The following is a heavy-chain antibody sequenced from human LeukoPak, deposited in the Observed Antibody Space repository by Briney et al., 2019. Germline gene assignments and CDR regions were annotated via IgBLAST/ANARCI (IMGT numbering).Heavy chain of an antibody. CDR3: ASAVVVAAFSYYFDY. V-gene: IGHV4-38-2*02. CDR1: GYSIISGYY. D-gene: IGHD2-15*01. J-gene: IGHJ4*02. Sequence: SETLSLTCTVSGYSIISGYYWGWIRQPPGKGLEWIGSIYYSGSTYYNPSLKSRVTISVDTSKNQFSLKLSSVTAADTAVYYCASAVVVAAFSYYFDYWGQGTLVTVSS. CDR2: IYYSGST.